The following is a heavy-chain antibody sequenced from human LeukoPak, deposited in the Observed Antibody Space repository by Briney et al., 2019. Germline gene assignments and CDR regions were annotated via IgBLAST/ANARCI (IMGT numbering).Heavy chain of an antibody. V-gene: IGHV3-7*03. J-gene: IGHJ4*02. CDR2: IKQDGSEE. CDR3: ARKYFDY. CDR1: GFTISSYW. Sequence: GGSLRLSCVASGFTISSYWMHWVRQAPGKGLEWVANIKQDGSEEYYVDSVKGRFTISRDNAKNSLYLQMNSLRAEDTAVYYCARKYFDYWGQGILVTVSS.